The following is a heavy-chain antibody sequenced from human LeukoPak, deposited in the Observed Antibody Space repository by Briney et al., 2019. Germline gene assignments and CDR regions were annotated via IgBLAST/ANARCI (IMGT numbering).Heavy chain of an antibody. CDR1: GFTFSSYA. D-gene: IGHD5-12*01. Sequence: PGRSLRLSCAASGFTFSSYAFHWVRQAPGTGLEWVALISYDGTDKYYADSVKGRFTISRDNSMNTLYLQMNSLRAEDTAVYYCAKGGSGSGYTHFDYWGQGTVVTVSS. V-gene: IGHV3-30-3*01. CDR3: AKGGSGSGYTHFDY. CDR2: ISYDGTDK. J-gene: IGHJ4*02.